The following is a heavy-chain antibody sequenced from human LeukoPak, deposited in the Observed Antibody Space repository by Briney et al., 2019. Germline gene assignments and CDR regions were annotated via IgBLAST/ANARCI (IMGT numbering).Heavy chain of an antibody. CDR2: ISGSGGST. V-gene: IGHV3-23*01. J-gene: IGHJ4*01. Sequence: GGSLRLSCAASGFTFSSYAMSWVRQAPGKGLEWVSAISGSGGSTYYADSVKGRFAISRDNSKNTLYLQMNSLRAEDTAVYYCAKDVAAAGTYYFDYWGQGTLVTVSS. CDR1: GFTFSSYA. D-gene: IGHD6-13*01. CDR3: AKDVAAAGTYYFDY.